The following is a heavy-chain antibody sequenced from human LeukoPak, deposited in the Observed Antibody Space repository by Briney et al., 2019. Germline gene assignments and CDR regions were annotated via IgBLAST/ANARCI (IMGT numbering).Heavy chain of an antibody. CDR3: ARESETSGWYDY. CDR2: ISGDGGST. Sequence: GGSLRLSCAAPGFIFDNYAIHWVRQAPGKGLERVSLISGDGGSTFYADSVRGRFTISRDNTRKSLSLQMSSLRSEDTALYYCARESETSGWYDYWGQGTLVTVSS. D-gene: IGHD6-19*01. J-gene: IGHJ4*02. V-gene: IGHV3-43*02. CDR1: GFIFDNYA.